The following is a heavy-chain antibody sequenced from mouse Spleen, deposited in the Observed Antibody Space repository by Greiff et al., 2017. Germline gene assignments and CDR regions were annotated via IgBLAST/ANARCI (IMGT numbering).Heavy chain of an antibody. Sequence: QVQLQQSGAELVKPGASVKISCKASGYAFSSYWMNWVKQRPGKGLEWIGQIYPGDGDTNYNGKFKGKATLTADKSSSTAYMQLSSLTSEDSAVYFCARDGYGNYLDYWGQGTTLTVSS. CDR1: GYAFSSYW. CDR2: IYPGDGDT. CDR3: ARDGYGNYLDY. D-gene: IGHD2-1*01. J-gene: IGHJ2*01. V-gene: IGHV1-80*01.